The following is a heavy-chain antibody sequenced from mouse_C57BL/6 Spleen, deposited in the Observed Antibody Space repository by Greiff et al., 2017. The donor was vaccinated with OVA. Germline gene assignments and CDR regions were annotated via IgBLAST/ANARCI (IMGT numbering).Heavy chain of an antibody. J-gene: IGHJ3*01. CDR1: GYTFTSYW. CDR2: IYPGSGST. V-gene: IGHV1-55*01. D-gene: IGHD2-3*01. Sequence: QVQLQQSGAELVKPGASVKISCKASGYTFTSYWITWVKQRPGQGLEWIGDIYPGSGSTNYNEKFKSKATLTVDTSSSTAYMQLTSLTSEDSAVYYCARRPLYDGYCVWFADWGHGALVTVSA. CDR3: ARRPLYDGYCVWFAD.